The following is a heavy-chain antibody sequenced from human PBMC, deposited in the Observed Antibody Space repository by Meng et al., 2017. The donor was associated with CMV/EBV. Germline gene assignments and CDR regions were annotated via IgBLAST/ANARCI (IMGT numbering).Heavy chain of an antibody. J-gene: IGHJ4*02. V-gene: IGHV1-18*01. CDR3: ARDQGYCSSTSCTVGDFDY. CDR1: GYTFTSYG. D-gene: IGHD2-2*01. Sequence: ASVKVSCKASGYTFTSYGISWVRQAPGQGLEWMGWISAYNGNTNYAQKLQGRVTMTTDTSTSTAYMELRSLRSDDTAVYYCARDQGYCSSTSCTVGDFDYWGQGTLVTVSS. CDR2: ISAYNGNT.